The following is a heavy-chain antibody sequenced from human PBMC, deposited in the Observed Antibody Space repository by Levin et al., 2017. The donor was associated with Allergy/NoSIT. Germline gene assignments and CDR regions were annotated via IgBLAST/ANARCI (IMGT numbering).Heavy chain of an antibody. V-gene: IGHV1-18*01. D-gene: IGHD6-19*01. CDR3: ARDPSNTSGRYIFFDY. Sequence: ASVKVSCKASGYAFNKYGITWVRQAPGQGLEWMGWISCYNGDTKYAQNLQGRVTMTTDTSTSTTYMELRSLTSDDTAVYYCARDPSNTSGRYIFFDYWGQGTLVTVSS. CDR1: GYAFNKYG. J-gene: IGHJ4*02. CDR2: ISCYNGDT.